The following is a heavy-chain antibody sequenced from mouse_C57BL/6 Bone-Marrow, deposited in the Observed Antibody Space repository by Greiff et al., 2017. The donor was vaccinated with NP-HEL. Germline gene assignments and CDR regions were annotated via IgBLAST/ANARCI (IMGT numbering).Heavy chain of an antibody. CDR1: GYTFTSHW. D-gene: IGHD2-4*01. CDR2: IFPGSGSI. CDR3: ESPNYDYDGYWYFDV. Sequence: VKLVESGPELVRPGASVKISCKAPGYTFTSHWMQWVRQRPGQGLEWIGEIFPGSGSIYYNEKFKGKATLTVDTSSSTAYMQLSSLTSEDSAVYFCESPNYDYDGYWYFDVWGTGTTVTVSS. J-gene: IGHJ1*03. V-gene: IGHV1-56*01.